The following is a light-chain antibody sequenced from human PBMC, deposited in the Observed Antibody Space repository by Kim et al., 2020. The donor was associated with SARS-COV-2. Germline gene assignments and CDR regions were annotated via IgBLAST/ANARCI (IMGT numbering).Light chain of an antibody. Sequence: SYELTQPPSVSVAPGKTARITCGGNNIGSYSVHWYQQRPGQAPVVVIYYDSDRPSGIPERFSGSNSGNTATLTISRAEAGDEADYYCQVWDSGTDRQVFG. V-gene: IGLV3-21*04. CDR2: YDS. CDR1: NIGSYS. CDR3: QVWDSGTDRQV. J-gene: IGLJ1*01.